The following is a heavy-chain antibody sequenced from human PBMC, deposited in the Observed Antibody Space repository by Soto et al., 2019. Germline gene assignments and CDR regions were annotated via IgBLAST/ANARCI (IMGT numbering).Heavy chain of an antibody. CDR1: GGSISYTGHY. V-gene: IGHV4-31*03. CDR2: TYYSGST. CDR3: ARDEDGSGYFGY. J-gene: IGHJ4*02. D-gene: IGHD3-22*01. Sequence: SETLSLTCTVSGGSISYTGHYWTWIRQFPGKGLEWLGYTYYSGSTYYRPSLQSRIRISVANSKNQFSLQLNSVTAADTAVYYCARDEDGSGYFGYWGQGALVTVSS.